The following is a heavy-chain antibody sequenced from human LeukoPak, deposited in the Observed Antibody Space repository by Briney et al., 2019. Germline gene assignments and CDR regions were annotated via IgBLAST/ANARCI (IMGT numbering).Heavy chain of an antibody. Sequence: GGSLRLSRAASGFTFDGYGMSWVRQAPGKGLEWVAGINPNGGSTGYADSVKGRFTISRDNAKNSLYLQMSSLRAEDTALYHCARDGVGWETTFWGQGTLVTVSS. V-gene: IGHV3-20*01. J-gene: IGHJ4*02. CDR1: GFTFDGYG. CDR2: INPNGGST. D-gene: IGHD1-26*01. CDR3: ARDGVGWETTF.